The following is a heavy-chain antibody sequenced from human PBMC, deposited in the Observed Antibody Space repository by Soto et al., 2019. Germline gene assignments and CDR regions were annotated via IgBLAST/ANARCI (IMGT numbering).Heavy chain of an antibody. J-gene: IGHJ6*02. V-gene: IGHV2-70*01. CDR2: IDWDDDK. CDR1: GFSLSTSGMC. CDR3: ARLIAAAGRALSRYYYGMDV. Sequence: SGPTLVNPTQTLTLTCTFSGFSLSTSGMCVSWIRQPPGKALEWLALIDWDDDKYYSTSLKTRLTISKDTSKNQVVLTMTNMDPVATATYYCARLIAAAGRALSRYYYGMDVWGQGTTVTVSS. D-gene: IGHD6-13*01.